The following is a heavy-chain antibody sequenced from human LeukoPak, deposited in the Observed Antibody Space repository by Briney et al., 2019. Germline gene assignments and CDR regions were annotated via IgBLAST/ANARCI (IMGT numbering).Heavy chain of an antibody. CDR2: INRDGSEK. V-gene: IGHV3-7*03. CDR3: ATYDSWSGYNIAY. Sequence: GGSLRLSCVVSGFTLSSRWMMWVRQAPGEGLEWMTNINRDGSEKNYVDSVKGRLTITRDNAENSLYLQMNSLKVEDSAIYYCATYDSWSGYNIAYWGQGTLVTVSS. CDR1: GFTLSSRW. J-gene: IGHJ4*02. D-gene: IGHD3-3*01.